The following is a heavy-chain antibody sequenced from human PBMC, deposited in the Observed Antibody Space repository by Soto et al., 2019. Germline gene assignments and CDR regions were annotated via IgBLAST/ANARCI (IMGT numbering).Heavy chain of an antibody. CDR1: GFTFSSYG. Sequence: QVQLVESGGGVVQPGRSLRLSCAASGFTFSSYGMHWVRQAPGKGRGWVAVIWYDGSNKYYADAVKGRFTISRDNSENTLYLQMNSLRAEDTAVYYCARGQFDDSSGGFDYWGQGTLVTVSS. V-gene: IGHV3-33*01. CDR3: ARGQFDDSSGGFDY. D-gene: IGHD3-22*01. J-gene: IGHJ4*02. CDR2: IWYDGSNK.